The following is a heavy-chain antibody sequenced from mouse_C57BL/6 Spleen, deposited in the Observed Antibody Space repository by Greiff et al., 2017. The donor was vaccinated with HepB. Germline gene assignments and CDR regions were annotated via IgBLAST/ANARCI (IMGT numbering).Heavy chain of an antibody. Sequence: QVQLQQSGAELVKPGASVKLSCKASGYTFTSYWMHWVKQRPGQGLEWIGMIHPNSGSTNYNEKFKSKATLTVDKSSSTAYMQLSSLTSEDSAVYYCARTSFTTGAKGYYFDYWGQGTTLTVSS. D-gene: IGHD1-1*01. CDR2: IHPNSGST. CDR3: ARTSFTTGAKGYYFDY. V-gene: IGHV1-64*01. CDR1: GYTFTSYW. J-gene: IGHJ2*01.